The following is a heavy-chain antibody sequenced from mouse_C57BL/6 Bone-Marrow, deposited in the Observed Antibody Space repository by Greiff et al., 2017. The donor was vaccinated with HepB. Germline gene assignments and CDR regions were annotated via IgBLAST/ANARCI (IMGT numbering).Heavy chain of an antibody. Sequence: QVQLQQPGAELVMPGASVKLSCKASGYTFTSYWMHWVKQRPGQGLEWIGELYPSDSYTNYNQKFKGKSTLTVDKSSSTAYMQLSSLTSGDSAVYYCARGGGFEYWGQGTTLTVSS. CDR3: ARGGGFEY. CDR1: GYTFTSYW. J-gene: IGHJ2*01. CDR2: LYPSDSYT. D-gene: IGHD2-2*01. V-gene: IGHV1-69*01.